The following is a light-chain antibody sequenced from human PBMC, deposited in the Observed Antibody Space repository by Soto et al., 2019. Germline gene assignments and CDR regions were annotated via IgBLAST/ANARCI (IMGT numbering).Light chain of an antibody. V-gene: IGLV2-23*02. CDR1: SSDSGSYNL. CDR3: CSYAGSSTYYV. Sequence: QSALTQPASVSGSPGQSITISCTGTSSDSGSYNLVSWYQQHPGKAPKLMIYEVSKRPSGVSNRLSGSKSGNTASLTISGLQAEDEVDYYCCSYAGSSTYYVFGTGTKVTVL. J-gene: IGLJ1*01. CDR2: EVS.